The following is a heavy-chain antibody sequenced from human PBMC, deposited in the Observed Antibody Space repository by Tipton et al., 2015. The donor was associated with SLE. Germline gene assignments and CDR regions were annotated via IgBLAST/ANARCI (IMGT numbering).Heavy chain of an antibody. Sequence: LRLSCSVSGGSISTSSHYWGWIRQPPGKGLEWIGSISYSGTTFYNPSLKSRVTISADTSKNQFSLKLRSVAAADTAVYYCALDGGTGSAFDYWGQGTLVTVSS. J-gene: IGHJ4*02. CDR3: ALDGGTGSAFDY. V-gene: IGHV4-39*07. CDR2: ISYSGTT. CDR1: GGSISTSSHY. D-gene: IGHD1-1*01.